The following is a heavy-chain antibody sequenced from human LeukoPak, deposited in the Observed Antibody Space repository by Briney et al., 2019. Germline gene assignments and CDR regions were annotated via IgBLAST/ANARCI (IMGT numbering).Heavy chain of an antibody. Sequence: GGSLRLSCAASGFDFSSYWMSWVRQAPGKGLEWVANIKGDGSEKYYVDSVKGRFTISRDNAKKSLYLQMNSLRAEDTAVYYCARDDDWNYEDYWGQGTLVTVSS. V-gene: IGHV3-7*01. D-gene: IGHD1-7*01. CDR3: ARDDDWNYEDY. J-gene: IGHJ4*02. CDR1: GFDFSSYW. CDR2: IKGDGSEK.